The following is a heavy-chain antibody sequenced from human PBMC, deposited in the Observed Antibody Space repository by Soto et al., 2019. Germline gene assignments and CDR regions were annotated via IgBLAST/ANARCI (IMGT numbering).Heavy chain of an antibody. V-gene: IGHV4-59*01. CDR1: GGSISSYY. CDR2: IYYSGST. CDR3: ARTSTYYYDSSGYTFDY. J-gene: IGHJ4*02. D-gene: IGHD3-22*01. Sequence: SETLSLTCTVYGGSISSYYWSWIRQPPGKGLEWIGYIYYSGSTNYNPSLKSRVTISVDTSKNQFSLKLSSVTAADTAVYYCARTSTYYYDSSGYTFDYWGQGTLVTVS.